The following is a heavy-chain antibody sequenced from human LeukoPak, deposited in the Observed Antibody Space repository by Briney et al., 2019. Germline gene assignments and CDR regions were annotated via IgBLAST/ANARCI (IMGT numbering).Heavy chain of an antibody. CDR3: VRHENWGSHNVVTFDV. CDR2: IHYTGGSP. D-gene: IGHD7-27*01. J-gene: IGHJ3*01. Sequence: PSETLSLTCTISGGSMNNHYWTWIRQPPGKGLEWIAYIHYTGGSPNYNPSLKSRVTISVDTSKNQLSLRLTSVTAPDTAMYYCVRHENWGSHNVVTFDVWGQGTMVTVSS. V-gene: IGHV4-59*08. CDR1: GGSMNNHY.